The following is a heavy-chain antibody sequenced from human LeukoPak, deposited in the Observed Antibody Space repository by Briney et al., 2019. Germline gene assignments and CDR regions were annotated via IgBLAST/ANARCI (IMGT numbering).Heavy chain of an antibody. Sequence: ASVKVSCTASGYTFTSYDINWVRQVTGHGLEWMGWMNPNSGTVGYAQKFQGRVTMTRNASISTAYMELSSLRSEDAAVYYCARGASDHWGENYFDYWGQGSLVTVSS. V-gene: IGHV1-8*01. CDR1: GYTFTSYD. D-gene: IGHD7-27*01. CDR3: ARGASDHWGENYFDY. CDR2: MNPNSGTV. J-gene: IGHJ4*02.